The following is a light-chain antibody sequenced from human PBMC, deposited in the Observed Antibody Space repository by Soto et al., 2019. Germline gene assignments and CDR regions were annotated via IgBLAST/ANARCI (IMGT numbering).Light chain of an antibody. V-gene: IGLV1-40*01. Sequence: QSVLTQPPSVSGAPGQRVTISCTGSSPNIGAGYDVHWYQQLPGTAPILLIYGNSNRPSGVPDRFSGSKSGTSASLAITGLQAEDEADYYCQSYDSSLSGWVFGGGTKVTVL. CDR3: QSYDSSLSGWV. J-gene: IGLJ3*02. CDR1: SPNIGAGYD. CDR2: GNS.